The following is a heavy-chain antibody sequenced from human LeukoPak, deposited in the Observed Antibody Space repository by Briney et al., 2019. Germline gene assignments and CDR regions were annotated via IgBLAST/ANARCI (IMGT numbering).Heavy chain of an antibody. CDR3: ARGRGSSWYYFDS. D-gene: IGHD6-13*01. J-gene: IGHJ4*02. CDR1: GASISTSDDY. CDR2: IYYSGST. V-gene: IGHV4-31*03. Sequence: TLSLTCTVSGASISTSDDYWSWIRQHPGKGLEWIGYIYYSGSTYYNPSLKSRVTISVDTSKNQFSLKLSSVTAADTAVYYCARGRGSSWYYFDSWGQGTLVTVSS.